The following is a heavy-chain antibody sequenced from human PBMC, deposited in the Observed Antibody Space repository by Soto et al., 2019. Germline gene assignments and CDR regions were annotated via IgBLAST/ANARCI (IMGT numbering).Heavy chain of an antibody. Sequence: SQTLSLTCAISGDSVSSNSAAWNWIRQSPSRGLEWLGRTYYRSKWYNDYAVSVKSRITINPDTSKNQFSLQLNSVTPEDTAVYYCARKGDIVVVPAAMFEDAFDIWGQGTMVT. CDR1: GDSVSSNSAA. CDR2: TYYRSKWYN. J-gene: IGHJ3*02. V-gene: IGHV6-1*01. D-gene: IGHD2-2*01. CDR3: ARKGDIVVVPAAMFEDAFDI.